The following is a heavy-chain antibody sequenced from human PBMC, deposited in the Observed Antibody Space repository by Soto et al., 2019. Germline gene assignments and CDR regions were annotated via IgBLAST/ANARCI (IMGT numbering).Heavy chain of an antibody. CDR2: IVVGSGNT. D-gene: IGHD6-19*01. Sequence: QIQLVQSGPEVKKPGTSVKVSCKASGFTFSRSAVQWVRQTRGQRLEWIGWIVVGSGNTDYAQKFQERVTITRDMSTTTAYMELSSLRSEDTAVYYCAADGAGGTVAPEFFDIWGQGTMVTVSS. CDR1: GFTFSRSA. V-gene: IGHV1-58*01. CDR3: AADGAGGTVAPEFFDI. J-gene: IGHJ3*02.